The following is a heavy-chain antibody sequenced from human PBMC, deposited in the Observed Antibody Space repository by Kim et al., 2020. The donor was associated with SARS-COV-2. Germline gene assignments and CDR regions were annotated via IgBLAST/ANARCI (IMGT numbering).Heavy chain of an antibody. J-gene: IGHJ5*01. Sequence: SETLSLTCGVSGGSFIGYFWSWIRQSPGKGLEWIGEINHSGDTDYSPSLKSRATISVDTARSQFSLKLTSVNAADAAVYFCARGGSRTTFWAWGHGTLVAVSS. V-gene: IGHV4-34*01. CDR1: GGSFIGYF. D-gene: IGHD3-16*01. CDR2: INHSGDT. CDR3: ARGGSRTTFWA.